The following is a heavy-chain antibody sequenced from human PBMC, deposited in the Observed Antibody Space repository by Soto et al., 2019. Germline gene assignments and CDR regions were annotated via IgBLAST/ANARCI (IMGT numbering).Heavy chain of an antibody. V-gene: IGHV4-30-4*02. D-gene: IGHD3-22*01. CDR2: FYHTGST. Sequence: PSETLSLTFTVSGGSISGDYYWNWIRQAPGKGLEWICYFYHTGSTYHNTSLKSRCSISVDTSNNQFSLKLSSVTAADTAVYFCAREPYDLSGNRIDXWGQVIPVTVSX. CDR1: GGSISGDYY. J-gene: IGHJ5*01. CDR3: AREPYDLSGNRIDX.